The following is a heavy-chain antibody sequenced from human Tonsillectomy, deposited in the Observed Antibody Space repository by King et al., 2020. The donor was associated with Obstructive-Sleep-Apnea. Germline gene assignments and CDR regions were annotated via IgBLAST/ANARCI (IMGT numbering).Heavy chain of an antibody. Sequence: VQLVESGGGLVQPGGSLRLSCAASGFTFSSYSMNWVRQPPGKGLEWVSYISKSSSTIFYADSVKGRFTIYRDNAKNALFLQMNSLRAEDTAVYYCVTDLVGGGDHWGQGTLVTVSS. J-gene: IGHJ4*02. V-gene: IGHV3-48*04. CDR2: ISKSSSTI. CDR3: VTDLVGGGDH. D-gene: IGHD2-8*02. CDR1: GFTFSSYS.